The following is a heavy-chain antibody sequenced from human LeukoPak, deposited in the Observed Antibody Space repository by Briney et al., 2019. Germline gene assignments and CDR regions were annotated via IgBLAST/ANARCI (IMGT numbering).Heavy chain of an antibody. J-gene: IGHJ4*02. CDR1: GYTFTGYY. D-gene: IGHD3-10*01. CDR3: ARGVGSVTPFDY. V-gene: IGHV1-2*02. Sequence: GASVKVSCKASGYTFTGYYMHWVRQAPGQGLEWRGWINPNSGGTNYAQKFQGRGTMTRSTSISTAYMELSRLRSDDTAVYYCARGVGSVTPFDYWGQGTLVTVSS. CDR2: INPNSGGT.